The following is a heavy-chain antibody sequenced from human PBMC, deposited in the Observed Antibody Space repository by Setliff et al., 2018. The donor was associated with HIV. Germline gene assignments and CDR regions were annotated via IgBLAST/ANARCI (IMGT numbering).Heavy chain of an antibody. Sequence: SETLSLTCSVSGVSVGSGDYYWHWIRQHPEKALEWIGYIFHSGDTYYNPSLKSRISMSVGTSKNQFSLELTSLTAADTAVYYCATRPRIAARPFDYWCQGMLVTVSS. CDR2: IFHSGDT. D-gene: IGHD6-6*01. CDR1: GVSVGSGDYY. V-gene: IGHV4-31*03. J-gene: IGHJ4*02. CDR3: ATRPRIAARPFDY.